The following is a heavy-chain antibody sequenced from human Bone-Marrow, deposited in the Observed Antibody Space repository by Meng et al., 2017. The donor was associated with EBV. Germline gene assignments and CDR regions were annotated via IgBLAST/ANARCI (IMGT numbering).Heavy chain of an antibody. V-gene: IGHV3-74*01. CDR3: SRSNWYPDY. D-gene: IGHD6-13*01. CDR1: GFTLSNYW. CDR2: INVDGSDT. J-gene: IGHJ4*02. Sequence: VPLVWSGGGLVQPGGFLRLSCAAFGFTLSNYWMHWVRQVPGKGLVWVSRINVDGSDTIYADSVKGRFTISRDNGKNTLYLQMNSLRADDTAVYYCSRSNWYPDYWGQGTLVTVSS.